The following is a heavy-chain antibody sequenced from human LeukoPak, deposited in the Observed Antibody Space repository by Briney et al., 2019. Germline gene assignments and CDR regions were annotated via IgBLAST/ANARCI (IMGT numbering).Heavy chain of an antibody. Sequence: ASVKVSCKASGYTFTGYYMHWVRQAPGQGLEWMGWINPNSGGTNYAQKFQGRVTMTRDTSISTAYMELSRLRSDDTAVYYCARADYNYYGMDVWGQGTTVTVSS. CDR3: ARADYNYYGMDV. V-gene: IGHV1-2*02. CDR2: INPNSGGT. J-gene: IGHJ6*02. CDR1: GYTFTGYY.